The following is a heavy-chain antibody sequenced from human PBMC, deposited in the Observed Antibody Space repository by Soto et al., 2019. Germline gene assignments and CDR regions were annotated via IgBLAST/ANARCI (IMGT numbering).Heavy chain of an antibody. J-gene: IGHJ4*02. CDR2: IIPYYNTL. V-gene: IGHV1-69*01. CDR1: EGTFNSYA. CDR3: AIGASRWYPYFFDS. Sequence: QAQVVQSGAEVRKPGSSVKLSCKASEGTFNSYAIAWVRQAPGQGLEWMGGIIPYYNTLNYAQKFQDRVTRTADDSTNTVYMALSRRRSDDTAVYFCAIGASRWYPYFFDSWGQGTLVTGSS. D-gene: IGHD6-13*01.